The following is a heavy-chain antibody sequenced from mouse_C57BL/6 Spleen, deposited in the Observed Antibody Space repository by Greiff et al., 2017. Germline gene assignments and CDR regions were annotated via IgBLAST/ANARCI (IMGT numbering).Heavy chain of an antibody. CDR1: GYTFTSYW. Sequence: QVQLQQPGAELVMPGASVKLSCKASGYTFTSYWMHWVKQRPGQGLEWIGEIDPSDSYTNYNQKFKGKSTLTVDKSSSTAYMQLSSLTSEDSAVXYCARGGDDYDGFAYWGQGTLVTVSA. D-gene: IGHD2-4*01. V-gene: IGHV1-69*01. CDR2: IDPSDSYT. J-gene: IGHJ3*01. CDR3: ARGGDDYDGFAY.